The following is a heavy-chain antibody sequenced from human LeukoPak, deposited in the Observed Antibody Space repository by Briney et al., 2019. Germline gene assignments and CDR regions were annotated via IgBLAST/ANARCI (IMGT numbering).Heavy chain of an antibody. CDR2: TSYSGYT. CDR3: ARDIASGSGKFYFDY. Sequence: SETLSLTCSVSGGSISSFYCSWIRQPPGKGLEWIGYTSYSGYTNYNPSLKSRVSISVDTSKNQFSLKLSSVTAADTAVYYCARDIASGSGKFYFDYWGQGTLVTVSS. J-gene: IGHJ4*02. CDR1: GGSISSFY. V-gene: IGHV4-59*01. D-gene: IGHD3-10*01.